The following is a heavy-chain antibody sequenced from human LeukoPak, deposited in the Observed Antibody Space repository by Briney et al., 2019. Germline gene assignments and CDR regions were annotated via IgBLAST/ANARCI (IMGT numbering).Heavy chain of an antibody. V-gene: IGHV3-23*01. CDR3: AKTPIKRELLQTYYMDV. CDR2: ISGSGGST. Sequence: RGSLRLSCAASGFTFSSYAMSWVRQAPGKGLEWVSAISGSGGSTYYADSVKGRFTISRDNSKNTLYLQMNSLRAEDTAVYYCAKTPIKRELLQTYYMDVWGKGTTVTVSS. CDR1: GFTFSSYA. D-gene: IGHD1-26*01. J-gene: IGHJ6*03.